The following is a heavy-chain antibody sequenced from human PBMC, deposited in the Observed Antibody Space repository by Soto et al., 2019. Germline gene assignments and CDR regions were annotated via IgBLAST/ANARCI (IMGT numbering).Heavy chain of an antibody. D-gene: IGHD3-22*01. Sequence: ASVKVSCKASGGTFSSYAISWVRQAPGQGLEWMGGIIPIFGTANYAQKFQGRVTITADESTSTAYMELSSLRSEDTAVYYCASGYYYDSSGYYPAFDYWGQGTLVTVS. CDR2: IIPIFGTA. V-gene: IGHV1-69*13. CDR1: GGTFSSYA. J-gene: IGHJ4*02. CDR3: ASGYYYDSSGYYPAFDY.